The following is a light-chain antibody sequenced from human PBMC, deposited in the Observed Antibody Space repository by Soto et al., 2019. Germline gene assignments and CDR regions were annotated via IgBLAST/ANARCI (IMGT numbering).Light chain of an antibody. V-gene: IGLV2-14*01. Sequence: QSALTQPASVSGSPGQSITISCTGTSSDVGGYNYVSWYQQHPGKAPKLLIYDVSNRPSGVSNRFSGSKSGNTASLTIYGLQAEDEADDYCSSYTSSSTLVFGGGTKLTVL. CDR3: SSYTSSSTLV. CDR2: DVS. CDR1: SSDVGGYNY. J-gene: IGLJ3*02.